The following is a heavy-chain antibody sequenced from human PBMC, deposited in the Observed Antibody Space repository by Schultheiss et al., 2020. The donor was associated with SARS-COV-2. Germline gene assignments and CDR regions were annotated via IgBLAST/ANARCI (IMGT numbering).Heavy chain of an antibody. CDR2: ISYSGST. J-gene: IGHJ4*02. V-gene: IGHV4-31*01. CDR1: GGSISSGGYY. D-gene: IGHD1-1*01. Sequence: SETLSLTCTVSGGSISSGGYYWSWIRQHPGKGLEWIGYISYSGSTYYNPSLKSLVTISVDTSKHQFSLKLSSVTAADTAVYYCARSSKSFNSFDYWGQGTLVTVYS. CDR3: ARSSKSFNSFDY.